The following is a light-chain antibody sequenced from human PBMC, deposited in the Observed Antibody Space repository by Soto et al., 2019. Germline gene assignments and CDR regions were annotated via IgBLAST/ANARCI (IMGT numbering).Light chain of an antibody. Sequence: QSALTQPAFVSGSPGQSITISCTGTSSDVGGYNYVSWYQHPPGKAPKLMISEFSNRPSGVSNRFSGSKSGNTASLTISGLQAEDEADYYCSSYTRTSTRVFGTGTKLTVL. CDR1: SSDVGGYNY. J-gene: IGLJ1*01. V-gene: IGLV2-14*01. CDR2: EFS. CDR3: SSYTRTSTRV.